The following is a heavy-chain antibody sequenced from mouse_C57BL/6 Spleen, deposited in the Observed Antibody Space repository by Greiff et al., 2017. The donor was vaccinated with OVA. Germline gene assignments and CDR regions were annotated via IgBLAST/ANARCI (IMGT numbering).Heavy chain of an antibody. CDR2: IWSDGGT. CDR3: ARGDYDGGGYAMDY. D-gene: IGHD2-4*01. Sequence: VKLMESGPGLVAPSQSLSLTCTVSGFSLTSYGVHWVRQPPGKGLEWLVVIWSDGGTTYNSAPKSRLSISKDNSKSHAFLRMNSLQTDDTAMYYCARGDYDGGGYAMDYGGQGTSVTVSS. CDR1: GFSLTSYG. V-gene: IGHV2-6*03. J-gene: IGHJ4*01.